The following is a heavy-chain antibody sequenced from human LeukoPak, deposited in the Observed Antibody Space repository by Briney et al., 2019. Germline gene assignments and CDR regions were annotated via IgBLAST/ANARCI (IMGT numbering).Heavy chain of an antibody. D-gene: IGHD6-19*01. J-gene: IGHJ4*02. CDR1: GFTFSSYA. Sequence: GGSLRLSCAASGFTFSSYAMHWVRQAPGKGLEWVAVISYDGSNKYYADSVKGRFTIPRDNSKNTLYLQMNSLRAEDTALYYCAKDIVAGTDPYYFDYWGQGTLVTVSS. V-gene: IGHV3-30-3*01. CDR3: AKDIVAGTDPYYFDY. CDR2: ISYDGSNK.